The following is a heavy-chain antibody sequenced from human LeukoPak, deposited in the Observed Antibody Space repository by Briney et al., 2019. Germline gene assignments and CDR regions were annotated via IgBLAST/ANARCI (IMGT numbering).Heavy chain of an antibody. J-gene: IGHJ5*02. CDR1: GGSLSSSSYY. CDR3: ARQSRIAAAGNWFDP. Sequence: SETLSLTCTVSGGSLSSSSYYWGWIRQPPGKGLEWIGSIYYSGSTYYNPSLKSRVTISVDTSKNQFSLKLSSVTAADTAVYYCARQSRIAAAGNWFDPWGQGTLVTVSS. V-gene: IGHV4-39*01. CDR2: IYYSGST. D-gene: IGHD6-13*01.